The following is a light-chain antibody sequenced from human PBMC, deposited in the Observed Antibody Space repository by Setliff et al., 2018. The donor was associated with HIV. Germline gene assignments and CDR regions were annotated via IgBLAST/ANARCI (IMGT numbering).Light chain of an antibody. Sequence: QSVLTQPPSVSGTPGQRVIISCSGSFSNIGSNTVNCYQQLPGTGPKLLVYIDDQQPSGVPDRFSGSKSGTSASLAISGLQSEDEADYYCAAWQDGMDGYVFGSGTKVTVL. J-gene: IGLJ1*01. CDR2: IDD. V-gene: IGLV1-44*01. CDR3: AAWQDGMDGYV. CDR1: FSNIGSNT.